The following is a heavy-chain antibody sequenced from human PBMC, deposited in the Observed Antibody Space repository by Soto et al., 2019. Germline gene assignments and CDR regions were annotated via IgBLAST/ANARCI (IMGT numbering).Heavy chain of an antibody. Sequence: LSLTCNVTGDSIKTHYWSWIRQAPGKGLEWIGYIYYSGSTLYNPSLKRRVTISADTAKNQFSLRLTSLTAADTAVYYCASGWMAAFDNWGQGTLVTVSS. CDR1: GDSIKTHY. CDR2: IYYSGST. J-gene: IGHJ4*02. D-gene: IGHD2-2*03. CDR3: ASGWMAAFDN. V-gene: IGHV4-59*11.